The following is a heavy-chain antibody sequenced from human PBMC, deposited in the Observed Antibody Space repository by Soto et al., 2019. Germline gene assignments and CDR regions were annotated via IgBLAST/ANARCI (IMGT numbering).Heavy chain of an antibody. Sequence: LSLTCNVTGDSIKTHYWSWIRQAPGKGLEWIGYIYYSGSTLYNPSLKRRVTISADTAKNQFSLRLTSLTAADTAVYYCASGWMAAFDNWGQGTLVTVSS. CDR1: GDSIKTHY. CDR2: IYYSGST. J-gene: IGHJ4*02. D-gene: IGHD2-2*03. CDR3: ASGWMAAFDN. V-gene: IGHV4-59*11.